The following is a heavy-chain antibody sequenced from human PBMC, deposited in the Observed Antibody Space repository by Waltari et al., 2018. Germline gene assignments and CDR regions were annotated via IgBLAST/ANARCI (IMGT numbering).Heavy chain of an antibody. D-gene: IGHD5-12*01. J-gene: IGHJ4*02. V-gene: IGHV3-66*01. Sequence: EVQLVESGGGLVQPGGSLRLTCAASGINVSNSYMSWVRQAPGIGVEWVSVIYSDGNTYYAYSVKGRFTISRDSSKNTLFLQMNSLRVEDTAVYYCARDGYIGRAGYWGQGALVTVSS. CDR2: IYSDGNT. CDR3: ARDGYIGRAGY. CDR1: GINVSNSY.